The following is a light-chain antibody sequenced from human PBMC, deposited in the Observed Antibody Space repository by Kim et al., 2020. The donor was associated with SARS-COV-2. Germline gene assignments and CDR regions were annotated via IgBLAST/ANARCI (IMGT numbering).Light chain of an antibody. CDR3: MQGAHWPYT. CDR2: KVS. J-gene: IGKJ2*01. Sequence: DVVVTQSPLSLPVTVGQPAPISCRSSQSLVDRNGDTFLNWFQQRPGQSPRRLIYKVSDRDSGVPDRFSATGSGTDFTLKISAVEAEDVGVYYCMQGAHWPYTFGQGTKLEI. V-gene: IGKV2-30*01. CDR1: QSLVDRNGDTF.